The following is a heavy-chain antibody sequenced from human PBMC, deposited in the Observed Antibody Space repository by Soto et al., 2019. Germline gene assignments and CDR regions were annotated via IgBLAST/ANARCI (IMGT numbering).Heavy chain of an antibody. Sequence: EVQLVESGGGLVQPGGSLRLSCAASGFTVSSNYMSWVRQAPGKGLEWVSVIYSGGSPYYADSVKGRFTISRDNTKNTLYLQMSSLRAEDTAVYYCARRGGDYDYVWGSYRYLVDYWGQGTLVTVSS. D-gene: IGHD3-16*02. CDR1: GFTVSSNY. J-gene: IGHJ4*02. CDR2: IYSGGSP. V-gene: IGHV3-66*01. CDR3: ARRGGDYDYVWGSYRYLVDY.